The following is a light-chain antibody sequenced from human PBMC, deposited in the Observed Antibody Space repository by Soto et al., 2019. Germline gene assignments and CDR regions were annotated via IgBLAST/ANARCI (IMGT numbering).Light chain of an antibody. CDR2: AAS. Sequence: DIQMTQSPSSLSASVGDRVTITCRARQSISSYLNWYQQKPGKAPKHLIYAASSLPSGVPSRFSGSGSGTDFTLTISRLQPEDFATYYCQQSYSTPMYTLGQGTKVDIK. V-gene: IGKV1-39*01. J-gene: IGKJ2*01. CDR3: QQSYSTPMYT. CDR1: QSISSY.